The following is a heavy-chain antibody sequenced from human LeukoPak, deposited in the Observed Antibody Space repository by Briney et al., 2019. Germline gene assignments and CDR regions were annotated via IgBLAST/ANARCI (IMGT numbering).Heavy chain of an antibody. D-gene: IGHD4-17*01. J-gene: IGHJ6*02. Sequence: GGSLRLSCVVSGFTFNTYAMNWVRQAPGKGLEWVSGIGGSGSATFYVDSVKGRFTISRDNSKNTLYLQVNTLRVEDTAMYYCARDLYGYFAMDVWGQGTTVT. V-gene: IGHV3-23*01. CDR2: IGGSGSAT. CDR1: GFTFNTYA. CDR3: ARDLYGYFAMDV.